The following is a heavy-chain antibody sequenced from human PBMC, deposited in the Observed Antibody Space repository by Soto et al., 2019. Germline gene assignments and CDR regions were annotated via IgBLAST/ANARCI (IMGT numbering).Heavy chain of an antibody. J-gene: IGHJ4*02. D-gene: IGHD1-1*01. CDR1: GFMFSNHG. CDR3: VRGDNWNDEASDY. Sequence: QVQLVESGGGVVQPGESLRLSCAASGFMFSNHGMHWVRQAPGKGLEWVAVIWSDGNNKYYADSVKGRFTISRDNSKNTVYLQRNSLRAEDTAVYYCVRGDNWNDEASDYWGQGTLVTVSS. CDR2: IWSDGNNK. V-gene: IGHV3-33*01.